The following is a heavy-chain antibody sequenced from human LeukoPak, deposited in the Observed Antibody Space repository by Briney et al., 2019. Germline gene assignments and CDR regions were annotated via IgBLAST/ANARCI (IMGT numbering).Heavy chain of an antibody. CDR2: IRSKANSYAT. D-gene: IGHD3-9*01. J-gene: IGHJ3*02. CDR1: GFTFSGSA. CDR3: TRGDDILTGYEYDAFDI. V-gene: IGHV3-73*01. Sequence: GGSLRLSCAASGFTFSGSAMHWVRQASGKGLEWVGRIRSKANSYATAYAASVKGRFTISRDDSKNTAYLQMNSLETEDTAVYYCTRGDDILTGYEYDAFDIWGQGTMVTVSS.